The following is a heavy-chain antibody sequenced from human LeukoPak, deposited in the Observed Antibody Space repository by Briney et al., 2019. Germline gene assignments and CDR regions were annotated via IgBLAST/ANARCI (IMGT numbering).Heavy chain of an antibody. Sequence: SETLSLTCAVYGGSFSGYYWSWIRQPPGKGLEWIGEINHSGSTNYNPSLKSRVTISVDTSKNQFSLKLSSVTAADTAVYYCARVSTVVTLHYYYYMDVWGKGTTVTVSS. CDR1: GGSFSGYY. J-gene: IGHJ6*03. D-gene: IGHD4-23*01. CDR3: ARVSTVVTLHYYYYMDV. V-gene: IGHV4-34*01. CDR2: INHSGST.